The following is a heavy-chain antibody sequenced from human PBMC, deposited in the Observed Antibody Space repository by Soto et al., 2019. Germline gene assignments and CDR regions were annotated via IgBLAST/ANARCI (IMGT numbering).Heavy chain of an antibody. Sequence: SETLSLTCAVFGGSFSGYYWSWILQPPGKGLGWIGEIKHSGSTNYNPSLKSRVTISVDTSKNQFSLKLSSVTAADTAVYYCARGNYYDSSGYYPMSFDYWGQGTLVTVSS. CDR1: GGSFSGYY. J-gene: IGHJ4*02. D-gene: IGHD3-22*01. CDR2: IKHSGST. CDR3: ARGNYYDSSGYYPMSFDY. V-gene: IGHV4-34*01.